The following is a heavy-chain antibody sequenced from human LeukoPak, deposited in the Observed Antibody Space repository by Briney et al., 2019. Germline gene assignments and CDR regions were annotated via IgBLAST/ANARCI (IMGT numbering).Heavy chain of an antibody. J-gene: IGHJ4*02. CDR2: IYHSGST. D-gene: IGHD3-10*01. CDR1: GGSISSGGYY. CDR3: ARCTSDTTYYYGSGSYYNDY. Sequence: SQTLSLTCTVSGGSISSGGYYWSWIRQPPGKGLEWIGYIYHSGSTYYNPSLKSRVTISVDTSKNQFSLKLSSVTAADTAVYYCARCTSDTTYYYGSGSYYNDYWGQGTLVTVSS. V-gene: IGHV4-30-2*05.